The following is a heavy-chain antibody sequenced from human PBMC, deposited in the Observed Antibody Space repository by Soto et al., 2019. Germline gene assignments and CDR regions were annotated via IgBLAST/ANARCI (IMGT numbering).Heavy chain of an antibody. CDR2: IWWDGSER. J-gene: IGHJ4*02. CDR3: ARGGLAARPDY. Sequence: QVPRVESGGGVVQPGRSLRLSCAASGFRFVSYAMHWVRQPPDKGREWVAVIWWDGSERYYADSVEGRFIISRYNCKKALNLKMNSLRVDDTAVYYCARGGLAARPDYWGQGTPVTVSS. CDR1: GFRFVSYA. V-gene: IGHV3-33*01. D-gene: IGHD6-6*01.